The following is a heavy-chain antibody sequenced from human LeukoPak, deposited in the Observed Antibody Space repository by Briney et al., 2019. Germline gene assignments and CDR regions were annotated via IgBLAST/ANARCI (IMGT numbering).Heavy chain of an antibody. J-gene: IGHJ6*03. V-gene: IGHV5-51*03. CDR1: GYSFTSYW. Sequence: GESLKISCKGSGYSFTSYWIGWVRQMPGKGLGWMGIIYPCDSDTRYSPSFQGQVTISADKSISTAYLQWSSLKASDTAMYYCARQVQWLVTDDYYYYYYMDVRGKGTTVTVSS. D-gene: IGHD6-19*01. CDR3: ARQVQWLVTDDYYYYYYMDV. CDR2: IYPCDSDT.